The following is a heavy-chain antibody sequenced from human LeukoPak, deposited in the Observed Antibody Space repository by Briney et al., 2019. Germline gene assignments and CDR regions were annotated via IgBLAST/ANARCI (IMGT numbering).Heavy chain of an antibody. D-gene: IGHD2-15*01. CDR2: IYPGDSDT. CDR1: GYSFTTYW. V-gene: IGHV5-51*01. J-gene: IGHJ4*02. Sequence: GESLKISCKGSGYSFTTYWIVWVRQMPGTGLEWMGIIYPGDSDTRYSPSFQGQVTISADKSISTAYLQWSSLKASDTAMYYCARARYCSGGSCYAEYWGQGTLVTVSS. CDR3: ARARYCSGGSCYAEY.